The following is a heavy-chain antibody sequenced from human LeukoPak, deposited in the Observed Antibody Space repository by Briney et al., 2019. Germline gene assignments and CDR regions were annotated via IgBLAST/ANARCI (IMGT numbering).Heavy chain of an antibody. CDR3: ARGIRWLSSSGFDY. Sequence: SETLSLTCNVSGGSISNGYNYWSWIRQHPGKGLEWIGYIYYSGSAYYNPSLKSRVTISVDTSKNRFSLKLSSVTAADTAVYYCARGIRWLSSSGFDYWGQGTLVTVSS. CDR1: GGSISNGYNY. J-gene: IGHJ4*02. D-gene: IGHD5-24*01. V-gene: IGHV4-31*03. CDR2: IYYSGSA.